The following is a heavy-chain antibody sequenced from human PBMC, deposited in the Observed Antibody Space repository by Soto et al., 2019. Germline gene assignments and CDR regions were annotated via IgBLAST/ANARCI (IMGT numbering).Heavy chain of an antibody. V-gene: IGHV3-30*18. J-gene: IGHJ4*02. CDR1: GFTFSSFA. CDR3: PKALGVLSPESYDY. CDR2: ISYDGSDK. Sequence: QVQLVESGGGVVQPGRSLTLSCAASGFTFSSFAMHWVRQAPGKGLEWVAVISYDGSDKSYADSVKGRFIISSDNSKTTLILQMNSLRVADTAVYYCPKALGVLSPESYDYWGQAPLITVSS. D-gene: IGHD3-16*02.